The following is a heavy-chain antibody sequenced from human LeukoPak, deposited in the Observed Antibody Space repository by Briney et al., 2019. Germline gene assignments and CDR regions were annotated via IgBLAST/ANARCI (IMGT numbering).Heavy chain of an antibody. J-gene: IGHJ4*02. D-gene: IGHD5-18*01. CDR3: TRFVDTTMGDGY. V-gene: IGHV3-15*01. CDR1: GFTFSNAW. CDR2: IKSKTDGGTT. Sequence: GGSLRLSCAASGFTFSNAWMSWVRLAPGKGLEWVGRIKSKTDGGTTDYAAPVKGRFTISRDDSKNTLYLQMNSLKIEDTAVYYCTRFVDTTMGDGYWGQGTLVTVSS.